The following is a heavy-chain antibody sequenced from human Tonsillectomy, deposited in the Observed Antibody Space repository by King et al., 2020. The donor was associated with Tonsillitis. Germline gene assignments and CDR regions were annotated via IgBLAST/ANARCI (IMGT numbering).Heavy chain of an antibody. CDR3: ARGDSGDYVFDY. Sequence: VQLQESGPGLVKPSQTLSLTCTVSGGSITSADYYWSWIRQPAGEGLEWLGRSYTSGSRNYNPSLKSRVSMPVDTSKNQFSLKLTSVTAADTAVYYCARGDSGDYVFDYWGQGTLVTVSS. V-gene: IGHV4-61*02. D-gene: IGHD4-17*01. CDR1: GGSITSADYY. J-gene: IGHJ4*02. CDR2: SYTSGSR.